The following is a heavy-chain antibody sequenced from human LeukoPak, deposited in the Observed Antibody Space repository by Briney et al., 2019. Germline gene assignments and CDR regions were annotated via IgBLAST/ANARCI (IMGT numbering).Heavy chain of an antibody. Sequence: ASVKVSCKASGYTFTGYYMHWVRQAPGQGLEWMGWINPNSGGTNYAQKFQGWVTMTRDTSISTAYMELSRLRSDDTAVYYCARDLGGDYRLFDYWGQGTLVTVSS. CDR3: ARDLGGDYRLFDY. CDR2: INPNSGGT. J-gene: IGHJ4*02. D-gene: IGHD4-17*01. CDR1: GYTFTGYY. V-gene: IGHV1-2*04.